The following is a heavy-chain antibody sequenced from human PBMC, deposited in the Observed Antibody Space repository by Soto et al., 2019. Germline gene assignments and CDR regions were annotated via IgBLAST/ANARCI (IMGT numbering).Heavy chain of an antibody. CDR2: IYYGGST. Sequence: SETLSLTCTVPGGSVNIGTYYWSWIRQPPGKGLEWVGYIYYGGSTSYNPSLQDRVTMTTDTSTTTAYMELRSLSSDDTAVYFCAIQLTDALDIWGQGTMVTVS. CDR3: AIQLTDALDI. CDR1: GGSVNIGTYY. J-gene: IGHJ3*02. V-gene: IGHV4-61*01. D-gene: IGHD3-9*01.